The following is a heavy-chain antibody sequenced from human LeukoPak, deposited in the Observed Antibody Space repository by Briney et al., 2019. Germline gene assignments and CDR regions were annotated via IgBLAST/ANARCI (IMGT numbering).Heavy chain of an antibody. CDR1: GYSFTSYW. D-gene: IGHD5-18*01. CDR2: IDPSDSYT. Sequence: KHGESLKISCKGSGYSFTSYWISWVRQMPGKGLEWMGRIDPSDSYTNYSPSFQGHVTISADKSISTAYLQWSSLKASDTAMYYCARLGMTMVATLASNTAMVHDYWGQGTLVTVSS. CDR3: ARLGMTMVATLASNTAMVHDY. J-gene: IGHJ4*02. V-gene: IGHV5-10-1*01.